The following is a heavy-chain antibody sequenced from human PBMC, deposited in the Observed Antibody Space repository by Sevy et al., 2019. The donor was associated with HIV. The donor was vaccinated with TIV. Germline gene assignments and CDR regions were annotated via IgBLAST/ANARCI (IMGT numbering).Heavy chain of an antibody. CDR3: AGGPRTLIRRDYYYMDV. J-gene: IGHJ6*03. V-gene: IGHV3-7*04. CDR1: GFTFSVYW. D-gene: IGHD3-10*01. CDR2: IKEDGSEK. Sequence: GGSLRLSCSASGFTFSVYWMSWVRQAPGKGLEWVANIKEDGSEKYCVDSVKGRFTISRDNANNSLYLQMNSLRDEDTAVYYCAGGPRTLIRRDYYYMDVWGKGTTVTVSS.